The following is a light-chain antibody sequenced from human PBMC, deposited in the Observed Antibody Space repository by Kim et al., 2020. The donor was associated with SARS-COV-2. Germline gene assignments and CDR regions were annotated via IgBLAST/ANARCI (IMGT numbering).Light chain of an antibody. Sequence: SYELTQPPSVSVSPGKTARITCGGDTLAKKCVHWYQQKSGQAPVLVIYDDSNQPSGIPERFSGSSSGTMATLTISRVEVEDEADYYCYSSDSSSNHPLFGGGTQLTVL. CDR2: DDS. V-gene: IGLV3-10*01. J-gene: IGLJ3*02. CDR3: YSSDSSSNHPL. CDR1: TLAKKC.